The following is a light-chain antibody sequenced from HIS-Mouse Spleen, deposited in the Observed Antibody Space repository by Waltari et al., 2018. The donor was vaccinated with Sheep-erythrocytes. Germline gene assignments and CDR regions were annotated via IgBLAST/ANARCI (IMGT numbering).Light chain of an antibody. CDR2: YDD. CDR3: AAWDDSLNGPV. Sequence: QSVLTQPPSVSEAPRQRVTISCSGSSSNHRTNAVNWYQQLPGKAPKLLIYYDDLLPSGVSDRFSGSKSGTSASLAISGLQSEGEADYYCAAWDDSLNGPVFGGGTKLTVL. V-gene: IGLV1-36*01. CDR1: SSNHRTNA. J-gene: IGLJ3*02.